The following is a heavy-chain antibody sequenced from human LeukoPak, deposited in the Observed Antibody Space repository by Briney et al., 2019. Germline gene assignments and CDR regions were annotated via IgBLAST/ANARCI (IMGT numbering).Heavy chain of an antibody. CDR2: ISWNSGSI. CDR1: GFTFGDYA. CDR3: AKDRGLWELLNYFDY. Sequence: GRSLRLSCAASGFTFGDYAMHWVRQAPGKGLEWVSGISWNSGSIGYADSVKGRFTISRDNAKNSLYLQMNSLRAEDTALYYCAKDRGLWELLNYFDYWGQGTLVTVSS. J-gene: IGHJ4*02. D-gene: IGHD1-26*01. V-gene: IGHV3-9*01.